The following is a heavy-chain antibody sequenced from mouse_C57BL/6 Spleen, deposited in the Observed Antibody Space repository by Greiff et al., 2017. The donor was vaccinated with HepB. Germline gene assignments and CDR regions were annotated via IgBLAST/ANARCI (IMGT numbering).Heavy chain of an antibody. D-gene: IGHD2-4*01. CDR2: ILPGSGST. CDR3: ARDDYDGGDDY. J-gene: IGHJ2*01. V-gene: IGHV1-9*01. Sequence: VKLMESGAELMKPGASVKLSCKATGYTFTGYWIEWVKQRPGHGLEWIGEILPGSGSTNSNEKFKGKATFTADTSSNTAYMQLSSLTTEDSAIYYCARDDYDGGDDYWGQGTTLTVSS. CDR1: GYTFTGYW.